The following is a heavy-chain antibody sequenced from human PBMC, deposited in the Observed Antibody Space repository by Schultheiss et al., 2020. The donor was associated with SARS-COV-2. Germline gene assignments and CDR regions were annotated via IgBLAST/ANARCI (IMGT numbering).Heavy chain of an antibody. J-gene: IGHJ4*02. CDR3: AMGNVGGNTGGYY. Sequence: ASVKVSCKASGGTFSSYAISWVRQAPGQGLEWMGIINPSGGSTSYAQKFQGRVTMTRDTSTSTVYMELSSLRSEDTAVYYCAMGNVGGNTGGYYWGQGTLVTVSS. D-gene: IGHD4-23*01. CDR2: INPSGGST. V-gene: IGHV1-46*01. CDR1: GGTFSSYA.